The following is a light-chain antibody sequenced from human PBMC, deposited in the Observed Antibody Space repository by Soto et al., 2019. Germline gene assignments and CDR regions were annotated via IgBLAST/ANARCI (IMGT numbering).Light chain of an antibody. V-gene: IGKV2-28*01. Sequence: DIVMTQSPRPLPVTPGEPASISCRSSQNLLHSNGYNYLEWYLQKPGHSPQLLIYLGSTRASGVPDRFSGSGSGTDFTLRINTVEAEDVGVYYCMQALQVTFPCGPGTKVDIK. CDR1: QNLLHSNGYNY. CDR2: LGS. CDR3: MQALQVTFP. J-gene: IGKJ3*01.